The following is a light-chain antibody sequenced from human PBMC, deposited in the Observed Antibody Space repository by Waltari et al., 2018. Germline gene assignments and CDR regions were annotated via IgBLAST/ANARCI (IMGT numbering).Light chain of an antibody. CDR2: RNN. Sequence: QSVLTQPPSASGTPGQRVTISCSGSSSNIGSNSVYWYQQLPGTAPTLLIYRNNQRPSGVPDRFSGSKSAPSASLAISGLRSEDEADYYCAACDDSLSGRVFGGGTKLTVL. V-gene: IGLV1-47*01. CDR1: SSNIGSNS. CDR3: AACDDSLSGRV. J-gene: IGLJ3*02.